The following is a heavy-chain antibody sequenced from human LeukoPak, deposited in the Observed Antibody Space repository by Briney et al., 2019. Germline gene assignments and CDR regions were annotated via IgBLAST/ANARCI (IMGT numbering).Heavy chain of an antibody. Sequence: PSETLSLTCTVSGGSISSYYWSWIRQPPGKGLEWIGYIYYSGSTNYNPSLKSRVTISVDTSKNQFSLKLSSVTAADTAVYYCARTRVDWYGGLLDYWGQGSLVTVSS. J-gene: IGHJ4*02. CDR2: IYYSGST. V-gene: IGHV4-59*08. D-gene: IGHD3-9*01. CDR1: GGSISSYY. CDR3: ARTRVDWYGGLLDY.